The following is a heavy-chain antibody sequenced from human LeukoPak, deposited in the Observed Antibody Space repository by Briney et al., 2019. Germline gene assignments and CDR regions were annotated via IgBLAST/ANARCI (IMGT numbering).Heavy chain of an antibody. CDR3: ARIPYYGSGSYSP. V-gene: IGHV1-69*05. J-gene: IGHJ5*02. CDR1: GGTFSSYA. D-gene: IGHD3-10*01. CDR2: IIPTFGTA. Sequence: ASVKVSCKASGGTFSSYAISWVRQAPGQGLEWMGRIIPTFGTANYAQKFQGRVTITTDESTSTAYMELSSLRSEDTAVYYCARIPYYGSGSYSPWGQGTLVTVSS.